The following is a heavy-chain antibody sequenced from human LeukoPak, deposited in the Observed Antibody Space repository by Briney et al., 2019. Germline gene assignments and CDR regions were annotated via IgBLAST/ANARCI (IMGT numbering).Heavy chain of an antibody. CDR3: ATETWLTTEGLDP. J-gene: IGHJ5*02. CDR1: GGSINSSSFY. D-gene: IGHD4-11*01. CDR2: IYYSGST. V-gene: IGHV4-39*07. Sequence: SETLSLTCTVSGGSINSSSFYWTWIRQPPGKGLEYIGNIYYSGSTYYNPSLNNRVSISINTSKNQFSLRLNSLTAANTAIYYCATETWLTTEGLDPWGQGTLVTVSS.